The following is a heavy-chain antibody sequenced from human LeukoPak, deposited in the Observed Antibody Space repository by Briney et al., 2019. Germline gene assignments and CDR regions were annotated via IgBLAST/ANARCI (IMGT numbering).Heavy chain of an antibody. CDR2: MNPNSGNT. Sequence: GASVKVSCKASGYTFTSYDINWVRQATGQGLEWMGWMNPNSGNTGYAQKFQGRVTMTRNTSISTAYMELSSLRSEDTAVYYCASIQKPQYSSSLFVDYWGQGTLVTVSS. CDR1: GYTFTSYD. J-gene: IGHJ4*02. CDR3: ASIQKPQYSSSLFVDY. V-gene: IGHV1-8*01. D-gene: IGHD6-19*01.